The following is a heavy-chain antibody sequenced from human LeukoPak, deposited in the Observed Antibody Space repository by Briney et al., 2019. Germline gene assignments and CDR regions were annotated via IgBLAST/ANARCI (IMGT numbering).Heavy chain of an antibody. Sequence: ASVNVSCKASGYTFTGYYMHWVRQAPGQGLEWMGWINPNSGGPNSAQNFQGRVTMTRDTSISTAYMELSRLRSDDTAVYYCARVTGYYYESSGYYHHAFDIWGLGTMVTVSS. CDR1: GYTFTGYY. CDR2: INPNSGGP. D-gene: IGHD3-22*01. J-gene: IGHJ3*02. V-gene: IGHV1-2*02. CDR3: ARVTGYYYESSGYYHHAFDI.